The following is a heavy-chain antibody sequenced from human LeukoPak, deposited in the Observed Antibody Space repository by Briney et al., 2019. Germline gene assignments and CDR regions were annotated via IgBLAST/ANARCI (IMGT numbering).Heavy chain of an antibody. CDR3: ARGSVRGEFDP. CDR1: GYSISSGYH. D-gene: IGHD3-10*01. J-gene: IGHJ5*02. CDR2: IYYSGST. V-gene: IGHV4-61*01. Sequence: PSETLSLTCTVSGYSISSGYHWSWIRQPPGKGLEWIGYIYYSGSTNYNPSLKSRVTMSVDTSKNQFSLKLSSVTAADTAVYSCARGSVRGEFDPWGQGTLVTVSS.